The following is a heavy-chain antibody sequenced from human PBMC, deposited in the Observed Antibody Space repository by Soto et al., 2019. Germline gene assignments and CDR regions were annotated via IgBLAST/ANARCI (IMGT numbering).Heavy chain of an antibody. CDR1: GFTFSGSA. Sequence: EVQLVESGGGLVQPGGSLKLSCAASGFTFSGSAMHWVRQASGKGLEWVGRIRSKANSYATAYAASVKGRFTISRDDSKNTAYLQMNSLKTEDTAVYYCTRHGYYESSDYWGQGTLVTVSS. V-gene: IGHV3-73*02. D-gene: IGHD3-22*01. CDR2: IRSKANSYAT. J-gene: IGHJ4*02. CDR3: TRHGYYESSDY.